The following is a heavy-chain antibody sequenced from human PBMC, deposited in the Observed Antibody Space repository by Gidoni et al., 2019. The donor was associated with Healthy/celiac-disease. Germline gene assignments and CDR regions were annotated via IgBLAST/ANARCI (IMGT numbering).Heavy chain of an antibody. V-gene: IGHV4-39*01. D-gene: IGHD2-15*01. CDR1: GCSISSRSSY. Sequence: QLQLQESGPGLVQPSATLSLTCTVSGCSISSRSSYWVWIRQPPGKGLEWIGSIYYSGSTYYNPYLKSRVTISVDTSKNQFSLKLSSVTAADTAVYYCARHGEDIVVVVAATYAFDIWGQGTMVTVSS. CDR3: ARHGEDIVVVVAATYAFDI. J-gene: IGHJ3*02. CDR2: IYYSGST.